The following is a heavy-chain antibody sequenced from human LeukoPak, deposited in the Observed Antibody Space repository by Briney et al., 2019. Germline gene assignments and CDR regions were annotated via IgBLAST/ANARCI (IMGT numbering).Heavy chain of an antibody. J-gene: IGHJ4*02. D-gene: IGHD2-15*01. V-gene: IGHV4-59*01. Sequence: TSQTQSLICTFSGGSISSYYWSWIREPPGKGLEWMGYIYYTGTTNYNPSLKSRVTISVDTSKNQFSLKLSSVTAADTAVYYCARGGWRLDYWGQGTLVTVSS. CDR3: ARGGWRLDY. CDR2: IYYTGTT. CDR1: GGSISSYY.